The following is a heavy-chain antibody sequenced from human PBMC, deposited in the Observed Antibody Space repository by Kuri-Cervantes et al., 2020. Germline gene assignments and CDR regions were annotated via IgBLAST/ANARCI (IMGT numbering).Heavy chain of an antibody. CDR1: GFTFSSYS. CDR3: ARAGGDCGGDCYWWSWFDL. CDR2: ISSNGGST. J-gene: IGHJ5*02. V-gene: IGHV3-64*01. Sequence: LSLTCAASGFTFSSYSMNWVRQAPGKGLEYVSSISSNGGSTYYGNSVKDRFTISRDNSKNTLHLHVVNLRTDDMAVYYCARAGGDCGGDCYWWSWFDLWGQGTLVTVSS. D-gene: IGHD2-21*02.